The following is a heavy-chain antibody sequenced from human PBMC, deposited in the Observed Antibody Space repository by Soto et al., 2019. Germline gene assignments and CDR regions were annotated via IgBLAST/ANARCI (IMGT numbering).Heavy chain of an antibody. J-gene: IGHJ6*03. V-gene: IGHV4-59*08. CDR2: IYYRGST. CDR3: ARHFFGSPTPTSCYYYMDV. CDR1: GGSISSYY. Sequence: SETLSLTCTVSGGSISSYYWSWIRQPPGKGLEWIGYIYYRGSTNYNPSLKSRVTISVDTSKNQFSLKLSSVTAADTAVYYCARHFFGSPTPTSCYYYMDVWGNENPVTV. D-gene: IGHD2-15*01.